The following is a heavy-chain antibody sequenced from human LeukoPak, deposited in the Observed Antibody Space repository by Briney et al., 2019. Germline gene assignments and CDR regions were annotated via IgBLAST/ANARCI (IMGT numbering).Heavy chain of an antibody. CDR1: GFTFSSYG. CDR2: ISYDGSNK. J-gene: IGHJ4*02. D-gene: IGHD4-17*01. CDR3: ARLYGGYGDYYFDY. Sequence: GRSLRLSCAASGFTFSSYGMHWVRQAPGKGLEWVAVISYDGSNKYYADSVKGRFTISRDNAKNTLYLQMNSLRAEDTAVYYCARLYGGYGDYYFDYWGQGTLATVSS. V-gene: IGHV3-30*03.